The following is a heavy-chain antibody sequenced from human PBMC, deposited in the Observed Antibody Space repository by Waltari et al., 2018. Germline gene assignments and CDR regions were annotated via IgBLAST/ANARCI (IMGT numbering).Heavy chain of an antibody. V-gene: IGHV1-2*02. CDR2: IDPNTGGT. J-gene: IGHJ4*02. Sequence: QVHLVQSGAEVRKPGASVKVSCKGSGYTFTAYSIQWLRQAPGQGLEWMGWIDPNTGGTKLAQKFQGRVTMTRDTSINTVYMELSSLGSDDTAVYYCARDLYDSRVPGDYFDYWGQGTLVTVSS. CDR3: ARDLYDSRVPGDYFDY. CDR1: GYTFTAYS. D-gene: IGHD3-16*01.